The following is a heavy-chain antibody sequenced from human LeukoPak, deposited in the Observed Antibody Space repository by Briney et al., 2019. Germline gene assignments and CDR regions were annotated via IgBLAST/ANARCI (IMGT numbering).Heavy chain of an antibody. Sequence: QPGGSLRLSCAASGFTFSSYGMSWVRQAPGKGLEWVSAISGSGGSTYYADSVKGRFTISRDNSKNTLYLQMNSLSAEDTAVYYCARGLPPNYYYYMDVWGEGTTVTISS. CDR1: GFTFSSYG. V-gene: IGHV3-23*01. CDR3: ARGLPPNYYYYMDV. J-gene: IGHJ6*03. CDR2: ISGSGGST.